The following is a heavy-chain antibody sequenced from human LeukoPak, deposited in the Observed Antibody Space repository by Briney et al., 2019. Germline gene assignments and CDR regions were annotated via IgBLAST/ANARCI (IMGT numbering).Heavy chain of an antibody. J-gene: IGHJ4*02. V-gene: IGHV3-11*04. D-gene: IGHD1-26*01. CDR2: ISGSGSDT. CDR3: ARVRGSYAIDF. CDR1: GFTFSDYY. Sequence: GGSLRLSCAASGFTFSDYYMSWIRQAPGKGLEWPSYISGSGSDTYYADSVKGRFTISRDNAKNSLYLQMNSLRAEDAALYYCARVRGSYAIDFWGQGTLVTVSS.